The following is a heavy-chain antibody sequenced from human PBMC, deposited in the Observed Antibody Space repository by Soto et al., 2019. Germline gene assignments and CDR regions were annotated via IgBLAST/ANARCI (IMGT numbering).Heavy chain of an antibody. CDR2: IYYSGRS. Sequence: KPSETLSLTCTVSGGSITSSSYYWGWIRQPPGKGLEWIGGIYYSGRSYYNPSLKSRVTMSVDTSKNQFSLTLNSVTAADAAVYYCARQRTTVVTQAYFDHWGQGTLVTVSP. D-gene: IGHD4-17*01. CDR3: ARQRTTVVTQAYFDH. CDR1: GGSITSSSYY. V-gene: IGHV4-39*01. J-gene: IGHJ4*02.